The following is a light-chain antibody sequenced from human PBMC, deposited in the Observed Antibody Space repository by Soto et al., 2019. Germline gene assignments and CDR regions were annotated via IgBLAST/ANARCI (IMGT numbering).Light chain of an antibody. V-gene: IGLV2-14*01. CDR1: SSDVGGSKY. J-gene: IGLJ2*01. CDR3: SSYTSSIVV. CDR2: EVN. Sequence: QSALTQPASVSGSPGQSITISCTGTSSDVGGSKYVSWYQQHPGKAPKLMLYEVNNRPSGISNRFSGSKSGNTASLTISGLQAEDEADYYCSSYTSSIVVFGGGTQLTVL.